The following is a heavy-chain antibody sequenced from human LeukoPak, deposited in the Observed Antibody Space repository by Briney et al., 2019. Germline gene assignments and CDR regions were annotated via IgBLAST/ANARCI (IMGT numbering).Heavy chain of an antibody. J-gene: IGHJ3*02. CDR3: ARPRGGLIRAFDI. V-gene: IGHV1-69*06. D-gene: IGHD2-8*01. Sequence: SVKVSCKASGGIFSSYAISWVRQAPGQGLEWMGGIIPIFGTANYAQKFQGRVTITADKSTSTAYMELSSLRSEDTAVYYCARPRGGLIRAFDIWGQGTMVTVSS. CDR2: IIPIFGTA. CDR1: GGIFSSYA.